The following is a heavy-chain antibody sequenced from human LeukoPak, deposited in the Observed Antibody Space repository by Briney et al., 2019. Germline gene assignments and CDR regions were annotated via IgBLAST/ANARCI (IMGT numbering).Heavy chain of an antibody. CDR1: GFIFSSYW. J-gene: IGHJ3*02. Sequence: GGSLRLSCAASGFIFSSYWMHWVRQAPGKGLEWVAVISFDGGNKYYADSVKGRFTISRDNSKNTLYVQMNSLRAEDTAVYYCARDDSYGLGGAFDIWGQGTMVTVSS. D-gene: IGHD5-18*01. CDR2: ISFDGGNK. CDR3: ARDDSYGLGGAFDI. V-gene: IGHV3-30-3*01.